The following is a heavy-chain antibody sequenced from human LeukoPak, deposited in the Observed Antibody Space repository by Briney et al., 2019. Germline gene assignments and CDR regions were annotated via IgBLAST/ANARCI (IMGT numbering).Heavy chain of an antibody. D-gene: IGHD3-10*01. CDR3: ARGLYGSGTKRSYGMDV. CDR1: GFTFSSYS. V-gene: IGHV3-21*01. Sequence: GGSLRLSCAASGFTFSSYSMNWVRQAPGKGLEWVSSISSSSSYIYYADSVKGRFTISRDNAKNSLYLKMNSLRAEDTAVYYCARGLYGSGTKRSYGMDVWGKGTTVTVSS. CDR2: ISSSSSYI. J-gene: IGHJ6*04.